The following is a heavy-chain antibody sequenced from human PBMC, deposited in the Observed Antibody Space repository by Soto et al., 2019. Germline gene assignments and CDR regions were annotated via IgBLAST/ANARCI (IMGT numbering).Heavy chain of an antibody. J-gene: IGHJ4*02. V-gene: IGHV3-30*18. CDR1: GFTFSSYG. Sequence: QVQLVESGGGVVQPGRSLRLSCAASGFTFSSYGMHWVRQAPGKGLEWVAVISYDGSNKYYADSVKGRFTISRNNSKNTLYLQMNSLRAEDTAVYYCAKAVGEIVGRSLDYWGQGTLVTVSS. CDR2: ISYDGSNK. D-gene: IGHD1-26*01. CDR3: AKAVGEIVGRSLDY.